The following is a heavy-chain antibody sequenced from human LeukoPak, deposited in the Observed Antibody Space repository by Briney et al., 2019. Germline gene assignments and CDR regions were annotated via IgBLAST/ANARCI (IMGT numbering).Heavy chain of an antibody. J-gene: IGHJ4*02. Sequence: SETLSLTCTVSGGSISSSSDYWGWIRQAPGKGLEWIGSIYYHENTYYNSSLKSRVTISVDTSKNQFSLNLSSVTAADTAVYYCARRTGFSSGWYFDNWGQGTLVTVSS. CDR1: GGSISSSSDY. CDR3: ARRTGFSSGWYFDN. V-gene: IGHV4-39*07. CDR2: IYYHENT. D-gene: IGHD6-13*01.